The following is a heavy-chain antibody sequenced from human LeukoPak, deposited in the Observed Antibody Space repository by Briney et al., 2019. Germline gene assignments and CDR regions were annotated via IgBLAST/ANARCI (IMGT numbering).Heavy chain of an antibody. CDR3: ARDRGSLPRAFDI. D-gene: IGHD3-10*01. CDR1: GYTFTGYY. CDR2: INPNSGGT. J-gene: IGHJ3*02. V-gene: IGHV1-2*02. Sequence: GASVKVSCKASGYTFTGYYMHWVRQAPGQGLEWMGWINPNSGGTNYAQKFQGRVTMTRDTSISTAYMELSRPRSDDTAVYYCARDRGSLPRAFDIWGRGTMVTVSS.